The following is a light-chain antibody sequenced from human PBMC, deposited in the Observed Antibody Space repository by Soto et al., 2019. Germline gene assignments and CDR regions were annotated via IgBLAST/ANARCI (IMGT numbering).Light chain of an antibody. J-gene: IGKJ2*01. V-gene: IGKV3-15*01. CDR1: QSLSSN. Sequence: EIVMTQSPGTLSVSPGERATLSCRASQSLSSNLAWYQQKPGQAPRLLIYGASTRATGIPARFSGSGSGTDFTLTISSLQSEDFAVYYCQQYNNWPPYTFGQGTKLEIK. CDR3: QQYNNWPPYT. CDR2: GAS.